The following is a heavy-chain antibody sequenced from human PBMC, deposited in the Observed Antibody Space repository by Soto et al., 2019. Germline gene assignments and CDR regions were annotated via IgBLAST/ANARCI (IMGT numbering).Heavy chain of an antibody. J-gene: IGHJ5*02. CDR1: GFIFSNYA. CDR3: AKDPQTWGSIWFDP. V-gene: IGHV3-23*01. CDR2: ISDSGNYI. D-gene: IGHD7-27*01. Sequence: EVQLLESGGGLVQPGGSLRLSCAASGFIFSNYAMSGVRQAPGKGPEWVSSISDSGNYIEYADSVEGRFTISRDNSKNTLYLQMNSVRAEDTARYYCAKDPQTWGSIWFDPWGQGTQVTVSS.